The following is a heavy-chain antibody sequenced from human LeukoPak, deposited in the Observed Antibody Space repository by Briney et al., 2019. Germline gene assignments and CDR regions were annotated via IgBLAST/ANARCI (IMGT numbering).Heavy chain of an antibody. CDR3: ARRSYYYGSGSYYNGGFDY. J-gene: IGHJ4*02. D-gene: IGHD3-10*01. Sequence: GESLKISCKGSGYSFTSYWIGWVRQMPGKGLEWMGIIYPGDSDTRYSPSFQGQVTISADQSISTAYLQWSSLKASDTAMYYCARRSYYYGSGSYYNGGFDYWGQGTLVTVSS. CDR2: IYPGDSDT. CDR1: GYSFTSYW. V-gene: IGHV5-51*01.